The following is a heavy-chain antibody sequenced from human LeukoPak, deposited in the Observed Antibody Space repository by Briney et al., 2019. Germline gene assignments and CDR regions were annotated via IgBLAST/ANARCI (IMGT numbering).Heavy chain of an antibody. D-gene: IGHD3-10*01. V-gene: IGHV3-66*01. J-gene: IGHJ6*02. CDR2: IYSGGST. CDR3: ARDYYYGSGSHESYYYYGMDV. Sequence: GGSLRLSCAASGFTVSSNYMSWVRQAPGKGLEWVSVIYSGGSTYYADSVKGRFTISRDNSKNTLYLQMNSLRAEDTAVYYCARDYYYGSGSHESYYYYGMDVWGQGTTVTVSS. CDR1: GFTVSSNY.